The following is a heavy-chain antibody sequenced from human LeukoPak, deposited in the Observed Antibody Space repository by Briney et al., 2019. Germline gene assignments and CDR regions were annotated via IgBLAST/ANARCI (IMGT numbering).Heavy chain of an antibody. CDR3: ARNYDFWSGYCHFDY. CDR1: GFTFSSYS. V-gene: IGHV3-48*02. D-gene: IGHD3-3*01. Sequence: GGSLRLSCAASGFTFSSYSMNWVRQAPGKGLEWVSYISSSSSTIYYADSVKGRFTISRDNAKNSLYLQMNSLRDEDTAVYYCARNYDFWSGYCHFDYWGQGTLVTVSS. J-gene: IGHJ4*02. CDR2: ISSSSSTI.